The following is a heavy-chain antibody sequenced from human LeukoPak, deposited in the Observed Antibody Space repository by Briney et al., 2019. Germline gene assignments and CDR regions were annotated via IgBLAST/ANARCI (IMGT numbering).Heavy chain of an antibody. Sequence: GESLKISCRGSGYRFTSYWHGWVRQMPGKGLEWIGIIFPGDCDTRYSPSFQGQVTISTDKSISTAYLQWSSLKASDTAMYYCARHGGDCSGGTCYLSNWFGPWGQGTLVTVSS. V-gene: IGHV5-51*01. CDR3: ARHGGDCSGGTCYLSNWFGP. CDR2: IFPGDCDT. D-gene: IGHD2-15*01. J-gene: IGHJ5*02. CDR1: GYRFTSYW.